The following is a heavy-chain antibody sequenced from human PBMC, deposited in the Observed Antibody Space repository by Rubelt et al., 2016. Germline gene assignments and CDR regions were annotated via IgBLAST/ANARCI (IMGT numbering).Heavy chain of an antibody. CDR3: GGHRLLMLYARYYYYGMDV. D-gene: IGHD2-8*01. CDR1: GGSISSSSYY. CDR2: IYYSGST. Sequence: QLQLQESGPGLVKPSETLSLTCTVSGGSISSSSYYWGWIRQPPGKGLEWIGSIYYSGSTNYNPSLKSRVTISVDTSKNQFSLKLSSVTAADTALYYWGGHRLLMLYARYYYYGMDVWGQGTTVTVSS. V-gene: IGHV4-39*07. J-gene: IGHJ6*02.